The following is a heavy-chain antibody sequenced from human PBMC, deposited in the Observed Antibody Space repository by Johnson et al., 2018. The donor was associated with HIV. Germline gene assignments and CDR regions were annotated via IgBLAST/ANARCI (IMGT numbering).Heavy chain of an antibody. V-gene: IGHV3-33*06. J-gene: IGHJ3*02. CDR2: IWYDGSNK. Sequence: GVVQPGRSLRLSCAASGFTFSSYGMHWVRQAPGKGLEWVAVIWYDGSNKYYADSVKGRFTISRDNSKNTLYLQMNSLRAEDTAVYYCAKVLGYSSSSRDAFDIWGQGTMVTVSS. CDR3: AKVLGYSSSSRDAFDI. D-gene: IGHD6-6*01. CDR1: GFTFSSYG.